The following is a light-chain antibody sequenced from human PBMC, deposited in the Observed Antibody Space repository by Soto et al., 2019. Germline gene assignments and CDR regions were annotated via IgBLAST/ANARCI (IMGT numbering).Light chain of an antibody. V-gene: IGKV3-11*01. CDR3: QQRSNWPPIT. Sequence: ELVRTQSPATLSLSPGERATLSCRASQSITNNLAWYQQKPGQAPRLLIDDASNRATGIPARFSGGGSGTDFTLTIDNLEPEDFAIYYCQQRSNWPPITFGQGTKVDI. CDR1: QSITNN. J-gene: IGKJ1*01. CDR2: DAS.